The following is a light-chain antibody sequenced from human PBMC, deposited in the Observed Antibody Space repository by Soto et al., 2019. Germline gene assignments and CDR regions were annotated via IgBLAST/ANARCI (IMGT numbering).Light chain of an antibody. V-gene: IGKV1-39*01. J-gene: IGKJ1*01. CDR3: QQTDSFPRT. CDR1: QSISSY. CDR2: AAS. Sequence: DIQMTQSPSSLSASVGDRVTITCRASQSISSYLNWYQHKPGKAPKLLIYAASSLQTGVPSRFSGSRSGTDFALTISSLQRDYFATYYCQQTDSFPRTVGKGTKVDSK.